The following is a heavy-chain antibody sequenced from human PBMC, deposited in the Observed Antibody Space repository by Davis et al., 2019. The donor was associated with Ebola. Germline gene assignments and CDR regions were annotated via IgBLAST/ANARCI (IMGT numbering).Heavy chain of an antibody. J-gene: IGHJ6*02. CDR3: ARIILGRDFYGMDV. Sequence: ASVKVSCKASGFTITNYAIHWVRQAPGQSLEWMGWINAGNGNTKYSQKFQGRVTITTDTSASTAYMELSSLRSEDTAVFYCARIILGRDFYGMDVWGQGTTVTVSS. V-gene: IGHV1-3*01. CDR2: INAGNGNT. CDR1: GFTITNYA.